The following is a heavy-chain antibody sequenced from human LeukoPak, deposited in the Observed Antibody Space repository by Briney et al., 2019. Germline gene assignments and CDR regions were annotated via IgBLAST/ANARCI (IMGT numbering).Heavy chain of an antibody. Sequence: PPETLSLTCTVSGGSISSYYWSWIRQPPGKGLEWIGYIYYSGSTNYNPSLKSRVTISVDTSKNQFSLKLSSVTAADTAVYYCAREGGTTGFDYWGQGTLVTVSS. V-gene: IGHV4-59*01. J-gene: IGHJ4*02. CDR3: AREGGTTGFDY. CDR1: GGSISSYY. CDR2: IYYSGST. D-gene: IGHD2/OR15-2a*01.